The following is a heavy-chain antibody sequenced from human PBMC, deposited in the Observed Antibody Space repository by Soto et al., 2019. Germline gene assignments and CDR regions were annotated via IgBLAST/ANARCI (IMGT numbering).Heavy chain of an antibody. J-gene: IGHJ4*02. D-gene: IGHD3-22*01. CDR2: IYYSDSI. V-gene: IGHV4-61*05. CDR1: GGSISSSSYY. Sequence: SETLSLTCTVSGGSISSSSYYWGWIRQPPGKGLEWIGCIYYSDSINYNPSLKSRVIISDDTSKNQFSLKLSSVTAADTAVYYCASYYYDSSGYYYVPGVYWGQGTLVTVSS. CDR3: ASYYYDSSGYYYVPGVY.